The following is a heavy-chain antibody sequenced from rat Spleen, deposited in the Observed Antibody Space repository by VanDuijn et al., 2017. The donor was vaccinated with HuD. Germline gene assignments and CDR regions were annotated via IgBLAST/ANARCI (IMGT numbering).Heavy chain of an antibody. V-gene: IGHV2-41*01. J-gene: IGHJ4*01. Sequence: QVQLKESGPGLVQPSQTLSLTCTVSGFSLTSYNVHWVRQPPGKGLEWMGVIWNTGGTRYNSALKSRLSISKDTSKSQVFLKMNSLQTEDTATYCCARGKDAHVGDVMDAWGQGASVTVSS. CDR1: GFSLTSYN. CDR2: IWNTGGT. D-gene: IGHD5-1*01. CDR3: ARGKDAHVGDVMDA.